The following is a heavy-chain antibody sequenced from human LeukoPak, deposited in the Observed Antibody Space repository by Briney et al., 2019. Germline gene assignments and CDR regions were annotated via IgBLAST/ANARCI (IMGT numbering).Heavy chain of an antibody. D-gene: IGHD3-9*01. CDR2: INHSGST. Sequence: PSETLSFTCAVYGGSFSGYYWSWIRQPPGKGLEWIGEINHSGSTNYNPSLKSRVTISVDTTKNQFSLKLSSVTAADTAVYYCARLPLYYDILTGYYPLYFDYWGQGTLVTVSS. J-gene: IGHJ4*02. CDR1: GGSFSGYY. V-gene: IGHV4-34*01. CDR3: ARLPLYYDILTGYYPLYFDY.